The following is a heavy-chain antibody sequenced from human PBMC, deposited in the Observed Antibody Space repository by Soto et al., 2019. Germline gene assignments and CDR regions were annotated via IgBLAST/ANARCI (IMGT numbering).Heavy chain of an antibody. D-gene: IGHD2-8*02. CDR3: ASSVLVTSTMNYFDL. J-gene: IGHJ4*02. Sequence: SGESLKISCQASGYSFSNFWIAWVRQMPGEGLGWLGIIYPDDSDTRYSPSFLGQVTISADKSIKTTYLQWSSLKASDTAIYFCASSVLVTSTMNYFDLWGQGTLVTVSS. CDR1: GYSFSNFW. V-gene: IGHV5-51*01. CDR2: IYPDDSDT.